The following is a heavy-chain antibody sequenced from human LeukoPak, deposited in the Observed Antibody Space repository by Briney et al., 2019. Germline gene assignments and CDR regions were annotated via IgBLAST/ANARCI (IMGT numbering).Heavy chain of an antibody. V-gene: IGHV1-2*02. D-gene: IGHD6-13*01. CDR3: ARSEFSNTWPDY. CDR2: INPNSGGT. J-gene: IGHJ4*02. Sequence: ASVKVSCTASGYTFTGYYIHWVRQAPGLGLEWMGWINPNSGGTNYAQKFQGRVTMTRDTSITTAHMELSSLRSDDTAVYYCARSEFSNTWPDYWGQGTLVTVSS. CDR1: GYTFTGYY.